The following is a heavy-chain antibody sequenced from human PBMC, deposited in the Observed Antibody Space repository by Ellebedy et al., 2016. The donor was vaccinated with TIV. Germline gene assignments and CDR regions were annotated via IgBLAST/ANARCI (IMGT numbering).Heavy chain of an antibody. CDR3: AKVGRRYYESSGDP. Sequence: PGGSLRLSCAASGFTFSNYVMSWVRQAPGKGLDWVSTISAGGGATYYADSVKGRFNISRDNSEKTLYLQMNSLRAEDTAVYYCAKVGRRYYESSGDPWGQGSLVTVSS. J-gene: IGHJ5*02. CDR2: ISAGGGAT. V-gene: IGHV3-23*01. CDR1: GFTFSNYV. D-gene: IGHD3-22*01.